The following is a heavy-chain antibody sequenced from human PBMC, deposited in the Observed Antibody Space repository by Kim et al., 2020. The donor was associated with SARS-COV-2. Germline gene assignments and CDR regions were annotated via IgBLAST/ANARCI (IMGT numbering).Heavy chain of an antibody. J-gene: IGHJ4*01. D-gene: IGHD6-13*01. CDR2: ISTNGEST. V-gene: IGHV3-64D*09. Sequence: GGSLRLSCSASGFTFSYYALHWVRQAPGKGLEYVSAISTNGESTYYADPVKGRFTISRDNSKNTPYLQMSSLRDDDTALYFCVKSASSGWYTGHFDYWG. CDR3: VKSASSGWYTGHFDY. CDR1: GFTFSYYA.